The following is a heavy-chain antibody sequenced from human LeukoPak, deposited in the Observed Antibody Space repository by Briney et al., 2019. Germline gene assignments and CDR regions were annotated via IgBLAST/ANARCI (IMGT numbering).Heavy chain of an antibody. CDR1: GYTFSDYY. Sequence: ASVKVSCKTSGYTFSDYYVHWVRQAPGQGLEWMGWINPNSGGTNYAQKFQGRVTMTRDTSISTAYMELSRLRSDDTAVYYCARLTYYYGSGILPWGQGTLVTVSS. D-gene: IGHD3-10*01. CDR3: ARLTYYYGSGILP. J-gene: IGHJ4*02. V-gene: IGHV1-2*02. CDR2: INPNSGGT.